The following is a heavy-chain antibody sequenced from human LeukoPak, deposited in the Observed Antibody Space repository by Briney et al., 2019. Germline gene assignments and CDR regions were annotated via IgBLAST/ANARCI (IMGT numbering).Heavy chain of an antibody. CDR3: ARDRVGQQLVGRNYYYYYMDV. V-gene: IGHV4-38-2*02. CDR2: LSHSGSS. Sequence: PSETLSLTCTVSGYSISSGYYWAWIRPPPGKGLEWIGTLSHSGSSYYNPSLKSRVTISVDTSKNQFSLKLSSVTAADTAVYYCARDRVGQQLVGRNYYYYYMDVWGKGTTVTISS. D-gene: IGHD6-13*01. J-gene: IGHJ6*03. CDR1: GYSISSGYY.